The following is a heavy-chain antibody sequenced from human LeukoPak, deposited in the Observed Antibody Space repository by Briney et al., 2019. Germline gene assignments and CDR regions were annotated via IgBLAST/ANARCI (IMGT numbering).Heavy chain of an antibody. D-gene: IGHD3-9*01. Sequence: PGGSLRLSCAASGLVFSNYAMNWVRQAPGQGLEWVSGISGSGDTTYYADSVKGRFTISRDNSKNTLYLQMNSLRAEDTAVYYCARVPVNYDILTGYEYYFDYWGQGTLVTVSS. CDR3: ARVPVNYDILTGYEYYFDY. CDR1: GLVFSNYA. CDR2: ISGSGDTT. V-gene: IGHV3-23*01. J-gene: IGHJ4*02.